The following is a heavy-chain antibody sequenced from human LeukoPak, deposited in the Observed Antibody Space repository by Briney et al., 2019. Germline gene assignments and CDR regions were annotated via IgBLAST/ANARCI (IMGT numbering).Heavy chain of an antibody. J-gene: IGHJ3*02. CDR2: ISAYNGNT. Sequence: ASVKVSCKASGYTFTSYGISWVRQAPGQGLEWMGWISAYNGNTNYAQKLQGRVTMTTDTSTSTAYMELRSLRSDDTAVYYCARALIVVAGNPDAFDIWGQGTMVTVSS. V-gene: IGHV1-18*01. CDR3: ARALIVVAGNPDAFDI. D-gene: IGHD6-19*01. CDR1: GYTFTSYG.